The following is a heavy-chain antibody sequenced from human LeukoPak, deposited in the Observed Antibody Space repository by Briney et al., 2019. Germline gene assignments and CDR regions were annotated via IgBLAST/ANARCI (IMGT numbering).Heavy chain of an antibody. V-gene: IGHV3-21*01. CDR1: GFTFSSYS. D-gene: IGHD3-3*01. CDR2: ISSSSSYI. J-gene: IGHJ4*02. Sequence: GGSLRLSCAASGFTFSSYSMNWVRQAPGKGLEWVSSISSSSSYIYYADSVKGRFTISRDNARNSLYLQMNSLRAEDTAVYYCARETWSGYYKGFDYLGQGTLVTVSS. CDR3: ARETWSGYYKGFDY.